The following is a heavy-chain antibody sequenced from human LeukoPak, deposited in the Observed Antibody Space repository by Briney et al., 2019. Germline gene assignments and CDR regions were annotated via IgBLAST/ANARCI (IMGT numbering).Heavy chain of an antibody. Sequence: GGSLRLSCAASGFTFSSYPMSWIRQAPGKGLEWVSAISGSGGDTYYADSVKGRFTISRDNSKNTLYLQMNSLRAEDTALYYCATSSGWYPKYFDYWGQGTLVTVSS. CDR2: ISGSGGDT. V-gene: IGHV3-23*01. D-gene: IGHD6-19*01. J-gene: IGHJ4*02. CDR1: GFTFSSYP. CDR3: ATSSGWYPKYFDY.